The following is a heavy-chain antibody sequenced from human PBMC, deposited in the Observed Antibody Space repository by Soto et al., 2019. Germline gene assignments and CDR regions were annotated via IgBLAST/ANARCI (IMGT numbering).Heavy chain of an antibody. J-gene: IGHJ6*02. V-gene: IGHV4-31*03. CDR1: GGSISSGGYY. CDR3: ARGSSIAGLYYGMDV. D-gene: IGHD6-6*01. Sequence: SETLSLTCTVSGGSISSGGYYLTWLRQHPGKGLEWIGYNYYSGITYYNPSLKSRVTISLDTSKNQFSLKLSSVTAADTAVYYCARGSSIAGLYYGMDVWGQGTTVTVSS. CDR2: NYYSGIT.